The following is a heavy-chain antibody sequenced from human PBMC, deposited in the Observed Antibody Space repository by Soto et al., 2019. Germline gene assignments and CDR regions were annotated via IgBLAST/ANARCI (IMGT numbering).Heavy chain of an antibody. CDR2: ISTDISYT. Sequence: GGSLRLSCTASGFNFINNAMAWVRQGPGKGLEWVSNISTDISYTYYSDSVKGRFTISRDNSNNTVYLQMDTLRGDDTAVYYCANQNTAKRAFDIWGQGTVVTVSS. CDR3: ANQNTAKRAFDI. J-gene: IGHJ3*02. D-gene: IGHD2-21*02. V-gene: IGHV3-23*01. CDR1: GFNFINNA.